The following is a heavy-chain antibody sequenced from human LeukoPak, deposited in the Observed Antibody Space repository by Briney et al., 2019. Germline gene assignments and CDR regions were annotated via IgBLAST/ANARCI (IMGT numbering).Heavy chain of an antibody. Sequence: ASVKVSCKASGYSFSSYGISWVRQAPGQGPEWMGWISANNGDTNYAQMFQGRVTMTTDTSTSTVYMELRSLRSDDTATYYCARAGGYYSGRGTDYLDVGGKDTTVTVPS. V-gene: IGHV1-18*01. CDR2: ISANNGDT. CDR1: GYSFSSYG. J-gene: IGHJ6*03. D-gene: IGHD2-21*02. CDR3: ARAGGYYSGRGTDYLDV.